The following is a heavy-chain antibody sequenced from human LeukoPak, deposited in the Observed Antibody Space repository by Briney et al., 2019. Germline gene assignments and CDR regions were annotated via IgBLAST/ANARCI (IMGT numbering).Heavy chain of an antibody. CDR1: GGSINNYY. CDR3: ARFGCSGGACYAGLYYYYMNV. Sequence: SETLSLTCSVSGGSINNYYWSWIRKPPGKRLEWIGYIYHSGSTNYNPSLKSRVTISIDTSKNQFSLDLSSVTAADTAVYYCARFGCSGGACYAGLYYYYMNVWGTGTTVTVS. CDR2: IYHSGST. V-gene: IGHV4-59*01. J-gene: IGHJ6*03. D-gene: IGHD2-15*01.